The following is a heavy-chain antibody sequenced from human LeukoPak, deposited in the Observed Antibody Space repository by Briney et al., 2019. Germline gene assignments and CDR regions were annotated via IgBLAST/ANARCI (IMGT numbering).Heavy chain of an antibody. CDR1: GFTFSSHW. V-gene: IGHV3-74*01. J-gene: IGHJ4*02. Sequence: HSGGSLRLSCAASGFTFSSHWMHWVRQAPEKGLVGVAHINADGSGTYYAASVKGRFTISRDNAKNTLYLQMNSLGAEDTAVYYCARESAFGSDYWGQGTLVTVSS. CDR2: INADGSGT. D-gene: IGHD3-10*01. CDR3: ARESAFGSDY.